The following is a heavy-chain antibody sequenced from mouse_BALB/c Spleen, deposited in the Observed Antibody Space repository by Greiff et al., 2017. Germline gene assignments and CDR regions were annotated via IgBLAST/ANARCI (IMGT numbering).Heavy chain of an antibody. J-gene: IGHJ2*01. CDR3: AGGDYGSSYDY. CDR2: ISPYNGGT. V-gene: IGHV1-18*01. Sequence: EVQVVESGPELVKPGASMKISCTASGYSFTGYTMNWVKQSHGKNLEWIGLISPYNGGTSYNQKFKGKATLTVDKSSSTAYMELLSLTSEDSAVYYCAGGDYGSSYDYWGQGTTLTVSS. D-gene: IGHD1-1*01. CDR1: GYSFTGYT.